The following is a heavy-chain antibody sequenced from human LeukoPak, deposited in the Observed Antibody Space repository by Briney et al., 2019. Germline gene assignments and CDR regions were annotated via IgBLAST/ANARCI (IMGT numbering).Heavy chain of an antibody. CDR1: GGSISSYY. J-gene: IGHJ4*02. CDR2: IYTSGST. D-gene: IGHD5-18*01. CDR3: ARQGRYSYGPDFDY. V-gene: IGHV4-4*07. Sequence: SETLSLTCTVSGGSISSYYWSWIRQPAGKGLEWIGRIYTSGSTNYNPSLKSRVTISVDTSKNQFSLKLSSVTAADTAVYYCARQGRYSYGPDFDYWGQGTLVTVSS.